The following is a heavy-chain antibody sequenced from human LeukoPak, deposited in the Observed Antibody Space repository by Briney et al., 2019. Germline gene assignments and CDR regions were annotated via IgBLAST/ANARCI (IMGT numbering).Heavy chain of an antibody. J-gene: IGHJ6*02. CDR2: INHSGST. CDR1: GGSFSGYY. CDR3: ARDVLLWFGESKDHYYGMDV. V-gene: IGHV4-34*01. Sequence: PSETLSLTCAVYGGSFSGYYWSWIRQPPGKGLEWIGEINHSGSTNYNPSLKSRVTISVDTSKNQFSLKLSSVTAADTAVYYCARDVLLWFGESKDHYYGMDVWGQGTTVTVSS. D-gene: IGHD3-10*01.